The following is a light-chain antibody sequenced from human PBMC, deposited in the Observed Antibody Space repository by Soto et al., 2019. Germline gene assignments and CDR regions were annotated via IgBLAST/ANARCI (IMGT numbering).Light chain of an antibody. Sequence: EIVLTQSPATLSSSPGERATLSCRASQTVNSRLAWYQHKPGQAPRLLIFGASTRATGIPDRFSGSGAGAYFNLTISRLEPADFGVYYCQQYGSSHTFGQGTRLEIK. CDR2: GAS. CDR3: QQYGSSHT. CDR1: QTVNSR. J-gene: IGKJ5*01. V-gene: IGKV3-20*01.